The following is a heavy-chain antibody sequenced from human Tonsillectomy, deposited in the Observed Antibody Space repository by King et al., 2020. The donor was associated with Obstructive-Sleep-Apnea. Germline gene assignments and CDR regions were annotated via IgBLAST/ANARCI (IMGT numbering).Heavy chain of an antibody. Sequence: VQLVESGGGLVLPGGSLRLSCAASGFTLSTYRMNWVRQAPGKGLEWVSYISGLSSSIFYAGSVKGRFTISRDNAKNSLHLLMNNLRVEDTAVYYCASDNGDEILTGYRIPDAFDLWGQGTRVTVSS. J-gene: IGHJ3*01. D-gene: IGHD3-9*01. V-gene: IGHV3-48*04. CDR1: GFTLSTYR. CDR2: ISGLSSSI. CDR3: ASDNGDEILTGYRIPDAFDL.